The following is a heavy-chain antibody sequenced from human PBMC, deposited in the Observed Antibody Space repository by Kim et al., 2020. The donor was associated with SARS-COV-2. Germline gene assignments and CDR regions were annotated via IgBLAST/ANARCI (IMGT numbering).Heavy chain of an antibody. D-gene: IGHD1-26*01. J-gene: IGHJ1*01. V-gene: IGHV3-23*01. CDR3: TKAEGSSGSSEYFQH. Sequence: DSGKGRFTISRDKSKNTVYLQMNSLRADDTAVYYCTKAEGSSGSSEYFQHWGQGTLVIVSS.